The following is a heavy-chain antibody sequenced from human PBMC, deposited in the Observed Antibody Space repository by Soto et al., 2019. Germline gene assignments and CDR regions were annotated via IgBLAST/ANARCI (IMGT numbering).Heavy chain of an antibody. CDR2: ISSSSSYI. V-gene: IGHV3-21*01. CDR1: GFTFSSYS. Sequence: EVQLVESGGGLVKPGGSLRLSCAASGFTFSSYSMNWVRQAPGKGLEWVSSISSSSSYIYYADSVKGRFTISRDNAKNSLYLQRNSLSAEDTAVYYCARPGHYYYYYMDVWGKGTTVTVSS. CDR3: ARPGHYYYYYMDV. J-gene: IGHJ6*03.